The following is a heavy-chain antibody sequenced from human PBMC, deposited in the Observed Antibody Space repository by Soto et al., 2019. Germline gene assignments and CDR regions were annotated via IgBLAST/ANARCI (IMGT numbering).Heavy chain of an antibody. CDR1: GFTFSSYA. Sequence: PGGSLRLSCAASGFTFSSYAMHWVRQAPGKGLEWVAVISYDGSNKYYADSVKGRFTISRDNSKNTLYLQMNSLRAEDTAVYYCARDRGSITIFGVVIIFGSWFDPWGQGTLVTVSS. V-gene: IGHV3-30-3*01. D-gene: IGHD3-3*01. J-gene: IGHJ5*02. CDR2: ISYDGSNK. CDR3: ARDRGSITIFGVVIIFGSWFDP.